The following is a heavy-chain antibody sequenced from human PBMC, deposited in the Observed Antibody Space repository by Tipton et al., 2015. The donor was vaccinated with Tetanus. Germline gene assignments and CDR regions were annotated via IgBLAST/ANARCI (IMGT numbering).Heavy chain of an antibody. CDR3: ARGAYSYDSSGYYYLLDP. V-gene: IGHV4-61*01. CDR2: IYYSGST. D-gene: IGHD3-22*01. CDR1: GGSVSSGSCY. J-gene: IGHJ5*02. Sequence: TLSLTCTVSGGSVSSGSCYWSWIRQRPGKGLEWIGYIYYSGSTNYNPSLKSRVTISVDTSKNQFSLKLSSVTAADTAVYYCARGAYSYDSSGYYYLLDPWGQGTLVTVSS.